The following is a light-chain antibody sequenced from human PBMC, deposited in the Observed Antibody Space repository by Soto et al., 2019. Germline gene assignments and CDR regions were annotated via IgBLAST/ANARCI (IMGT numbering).Light chain of an antibody. CDR2: LAS. CDR1: QSVTSND. CDR3: QQRKNWHPIT. V-gene: IGKV3D-20*02. J-gene: IGKJ5*01. Sequence: EVVLTQSPGILSLSPGEGVTLSCRASQSVTSNDLAWYQQKPCQATRLIIYLASNRADGVPARFSGSGSGTDFTLTISNVEPEDSAVYYCQQRKNWHPITFGQGTRLEIK.